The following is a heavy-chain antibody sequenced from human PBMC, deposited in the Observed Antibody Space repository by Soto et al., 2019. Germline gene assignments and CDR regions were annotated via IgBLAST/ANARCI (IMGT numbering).Heavy chain of an antibody. CDR2: IIPFFGTA. V-gene: IGHV1-69*13. Sequence: GASVKVSCKASGYTFTSYGISWVRQAPGQGLEWMGGIIPFFGTAEYSQKFEDRITTTADESTNTVYMDLRSLTSEDTAIYYCARTAPMDAGDKYYYDFWGQGALVTVSS. D-gene: IGHD3-16*01. CDR1: GYTFTSYG. J-gene: IGHJ4*02. CDR3: ARTAPMDAGDKYYYDF.